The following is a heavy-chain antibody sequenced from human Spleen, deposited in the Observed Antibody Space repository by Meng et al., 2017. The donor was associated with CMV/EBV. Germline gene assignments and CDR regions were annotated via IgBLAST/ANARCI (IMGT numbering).Heavy chain of an antibody. J-gene: IGHJ4*02. D-gene: IGHD2-2*01. CDR1: GGSFSGYY. CDR3: ARGRSSGIVVVPAANFDY. V-gene: IGHV4-34*01. CDR2: INHSGST. Sequence: QGQLQQVGAGLLKPSETLSLTCAVYGGSFSGYYWSWIRQPPGKGLEWIGEINHSGSTNYNPSLKSRVTISVDTSKNQFSLKLSSVTAADTAVYYCARGRSSGIVVVPAANFDYWGQGTLVTVSS.